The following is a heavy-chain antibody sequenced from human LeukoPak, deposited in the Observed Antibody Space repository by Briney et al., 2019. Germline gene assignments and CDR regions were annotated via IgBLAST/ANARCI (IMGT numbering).Heavy chain of an antibody. D-gene: IGHD6-19*01. CDR2: IYYSGST. CDR1: GGSISSYY. CDR3: AQRGIAVAGTLFGLYYFDY. V-gene: IGHV4-59*01. J-gene: IGHJ4*02. Sequence: SETLSLTCTVSGGSISSYYWSWIRQPPGKGLEWIGYIYYSGSTNYNSSLKSRVTISVDTSKNQFSLKLSSVTAADTAVYYCAQRGIAVAGTLFGLYYFDYWGQGTLVTVSS.